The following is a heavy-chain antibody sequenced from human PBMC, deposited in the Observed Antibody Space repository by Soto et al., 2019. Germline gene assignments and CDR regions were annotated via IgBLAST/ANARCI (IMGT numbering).Heavy chain of an antibody. J-gene: IGHJ4*02. D-gene: IGHD3-3*01. CDR2: ISGSGGST. CDR1: GFTFSSYA. Sequence: TGGSLRLSCAASGFTFSSYAMSWVRQAPGKGLEWVSAISGSGGSTYYADSVKGRFTISRDNSKNTLYLQMNSLRAEDTAVYYCAKDDRGNYDFWSGYYTGFDYWGQGTLVTVSS. CDR3: AKDDRGNYDFWSGYYTGFDY. V-gene: IGHV3-23*01.